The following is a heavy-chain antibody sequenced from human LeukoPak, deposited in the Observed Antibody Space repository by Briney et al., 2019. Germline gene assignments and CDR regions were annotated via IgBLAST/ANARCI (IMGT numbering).Heavy chain of an antibody. D-gene: IGHD3-3*01. CDR2: ISRSGDKT. V-gene: IGHV3-23*01. CDR3: AGFFGPSICLSVFGS. J-gene: IGHJ4*03. CDR1: GFTFSIYA. Sequence: GGSLRLSCSASGFTFSIYAMTWVRQAPGQGLEWVSTISRSGDKTYYAASVKGRFTISRDKSKNTLYLQMNSLRAADTAIYYCAGFFGPSICLSVFGSRGHGTLVTVSS.